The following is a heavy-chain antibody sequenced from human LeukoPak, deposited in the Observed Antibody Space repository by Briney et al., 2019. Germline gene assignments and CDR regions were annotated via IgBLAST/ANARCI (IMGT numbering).Heavy chain of an antibody. Sequence: SETLSLTCTVSGGSISSSSYYWGWIRQPPGKGLEWIGSIYYSGSTYYNPSLKSRVTISVDTSKNQFSLKLSSVTVADTAVYYCARHAYSSGWYPNWFDPWGQGTLVTVSS. CDR1: GGSISSSSYY. CDR3: ARHAYSSGWYPNWFDP. V-gene: IGHV4-39*01. CDR2: IYYSGST. J-gene: IGHJ5*02. D-gene: IGHD6-19*01.